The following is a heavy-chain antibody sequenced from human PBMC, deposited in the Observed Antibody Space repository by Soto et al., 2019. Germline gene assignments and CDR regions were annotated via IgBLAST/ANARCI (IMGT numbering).Heavy chain of an antibody. CDR3: AKDHTPPGNYDSSGYLDY. D-gene: IGHD3-22*01. CDR1: GFTFSSYA. J-gene: IGHJ4*02. Sequence: PGGSLRLSCAASGFTFSSYAMSWVRQAPGKELYCVSAISGSGGSTYFADSVKGRFTISRDNSKNTLYLQMNSLRAEDTAVYYCAKDHTPPGNYDSSGYLDYWGQGTLVTVSS. V-gene: IGHV3-23*01. CDR2: ISGSGGST.